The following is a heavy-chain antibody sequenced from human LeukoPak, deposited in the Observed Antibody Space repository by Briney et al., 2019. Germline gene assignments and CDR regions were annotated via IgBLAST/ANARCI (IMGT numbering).Heavy chain of an antibody. CDR2: IIPIFGTA. J-gene: IGHJ4*02. CDR1: GGTFSSYA. Sequence: SVKVSCKASGGTFSSYAISWLRQAPGQGLEWMGGIIPIFGTANYAQKFQGRVTITTDESTSTAYMELSSLRSEDTAVYYCARAGTVTTFDYFDYWGQGTLVTVSS. D-gene: IGHD4-17*01. CDR3: ARAGTVTTFDYFDY. V-gene: IGHV1-69*05.